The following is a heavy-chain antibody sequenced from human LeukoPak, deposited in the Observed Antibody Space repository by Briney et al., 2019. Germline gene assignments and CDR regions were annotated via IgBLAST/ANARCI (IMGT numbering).Heavy chain of an antibody. V-gene: IGHV4-34*01. J-gene: IGHJ4*02. CDR2: INHSGST. CDR1: GGSFSGYY. Sequence: PPETLSLTCAVYGGSFSGYYWSWIRQPPGKGLGWIGEINHSGSTNYNPSLKSRVTISVDTSKNQFSLKLSSVTAADTAVYYCARGRYVRVQLWLPRPYFDYWGQGTLVTVSS. D-gene: IGHD5-18*01. CDR3: ARGRYVRVQLWLPRPYFDY.